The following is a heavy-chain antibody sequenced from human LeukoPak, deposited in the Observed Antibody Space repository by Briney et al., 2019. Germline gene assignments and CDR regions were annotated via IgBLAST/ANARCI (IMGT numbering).Heavy chain of an antibody. J-gene: IGHJ4*02. CDR2: ISYDGSNK. Sequence: SGGSLRLSCIASGFSFSGYAMSWVRQAPGKGLEWVAVISYDGSNKYYADSVKGRFTISRDNSKNTLYLQMNSLRAEDTAVYYCARDRVGATDYFDYWGQGTLVTVSS. D-gene: IGHD1-26*01. CDR1: GFSFSGYA. CDR3: ARDRVGATDYFDY. V-gene: IGHV3-30-3*01.